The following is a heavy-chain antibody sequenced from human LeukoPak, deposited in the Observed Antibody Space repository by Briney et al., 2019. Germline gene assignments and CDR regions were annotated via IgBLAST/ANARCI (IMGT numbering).Heavy chain of an antibody. CDR2: IYYSGST. J-gene: IGHJ3*02. CDR1: GGSVSSGSYY. Sequence: PSETLSLTCTVSGGSVSSGSYYWSWIRQPPGKGLEWIGYIYYSGSTNYNPSLKSRVTISLDTSKNQFSLKLSSVTAADTAVYYCARGHLLTYYDILTVGDAFDIWGQGTMVTVSS. V-gene: IGHV4-61*01. D-gene: IGHD3-9*01. CDR3: ARGHLLTYYDILTVGDAFDI.